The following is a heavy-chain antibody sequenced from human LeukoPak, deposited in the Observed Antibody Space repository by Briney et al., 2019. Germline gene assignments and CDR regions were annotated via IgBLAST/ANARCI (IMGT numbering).Heavy chain of an antibody. CDR1: GYTFTSYD. V-gene: IGHV1-8*01. CDR3: ARTSTGTRGGYDV. J-gene: IGHJ4*02. D-gene: IGHD1-1*01. CDR2: INPNSGNT. Sequence: GAAVKVSCKASGYTFTSYDINWGRQASGQGLEWMGWINPNSGNTGFTQKFQGRVTVTRSTSISTAYMELSSLTSDDTAVYYCARTSTGTRGGYDVWGQGTLVTVSS.